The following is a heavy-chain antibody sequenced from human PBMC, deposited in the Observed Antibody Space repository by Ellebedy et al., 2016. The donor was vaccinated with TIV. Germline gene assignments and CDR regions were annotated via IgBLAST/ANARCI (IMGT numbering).Heavy chain of an antibody. Sequence: GESLKISCVASGFTFSSYAMHWVRQAPGKGLVWVSRITDDGSETSYVDSVKGRFIISRDNAKNTLYLQMNSLRVEDTDMYYCARDGAVPGGKGDYWGQGTLVIVSS. D-gene: IGHD4-23*01. V-gene: IGHV3-74*01. CDR1: GFTFSSYA. CDR2: ITDDGSET. J-gene: IGHJ4*02. CDR3: ARDGAVPGGKGDY.